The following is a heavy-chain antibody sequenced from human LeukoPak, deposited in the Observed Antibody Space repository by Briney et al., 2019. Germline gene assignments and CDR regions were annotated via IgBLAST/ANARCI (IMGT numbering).Heavy chain of an antibody. Sequence: GGSLRLSCAASGFTFSKYSMNWVRQPPGKGLEWVSYISSSGSTIYYADSVKGRFTISRDNAKNSLYLQMNSPRAEDTAVYYCARDLIGYCSSTSCSATAAGHDFDYWGQGTLVNVSS. CDR3: ARDLIGYCSSTSCSATAAGHDFDY. V-gene: IGHV3-48*04. D-gene: IGHD2-2*01. CDR1: GFTFSKYS. CDR2: ISSSGSTI. J-gene: IGHJ4*02.